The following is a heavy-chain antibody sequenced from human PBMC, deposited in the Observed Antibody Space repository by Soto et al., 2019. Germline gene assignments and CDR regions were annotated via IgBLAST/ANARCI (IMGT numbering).Heavy chain of an antibody. D-gene: IGHD2-15*01. CDR3: ARDYRDIVVVLFVTTHYYYGMVF. CDR2: ISAYNGNT. CDR1: GYTFTSYG. V-gene: IGHV1-18*01. Sequence: GASVKVSCKASGYTFTSYGISWVRQAPGQGLEWMGWISAYNGNTNYAQKLQGRVTMTTDTSTSTAYMELRSLRSDDTAVYYCARDYRDIVVVLFVTTHYYYGMVFWCQGTTVTVSS. J-gene: IGHJ6*02.